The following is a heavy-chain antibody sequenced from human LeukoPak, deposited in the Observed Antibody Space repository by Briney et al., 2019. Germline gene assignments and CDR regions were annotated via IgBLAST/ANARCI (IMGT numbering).Heavy chain of an antibody. Sequence: GESLKISCEGSGYSFTSYWIGWVRQMPGKGLEWMGIIYPGDSDTRYSPSFQGQVTISADKSISTAYLQWSSLKASDTAMYYCAREGFYYGSGSFLDYWGQGTLVTVSS. V-gene: IGHV5-51*01. D-gene: IGHD3-10*01. J-gene: IGHJ4*02. CDR2: IYPGDSDT. CDR3: AREGFYYGSGSFLDY. CDR1: GYSFTSYW.